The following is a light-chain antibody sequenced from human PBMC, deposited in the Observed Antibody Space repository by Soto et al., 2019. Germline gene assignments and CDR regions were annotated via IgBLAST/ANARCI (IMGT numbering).Light chain of an antibody. CDR3: QQYYSIPYT. V-gene: IGKV4-1*01. J-gene: IGKJ2*01. Sequence: DIVMTQSPESLAVSLGERATINCKSSQSILYSTNNTNYLGWYQQKPGHPPRLLIYWASTRESGVPDRFSGSGSRTDLTLTISSLQAEDVAVYYCQQYYSIPYTFGQGTKLEIK. CDR1: QSILYSTNNTNY. CDR2: WAS.